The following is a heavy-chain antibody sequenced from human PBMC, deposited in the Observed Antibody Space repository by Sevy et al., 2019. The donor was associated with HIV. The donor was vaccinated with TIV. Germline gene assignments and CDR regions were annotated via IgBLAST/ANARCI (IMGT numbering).Heavy chain of an antibody. Sequence: GGSLRLSCAASGFTFSSSIINWVRQAPGKGLEWVSSISGTGSTIYYADSVKGRFTISRDNAKNSLYLQMHSLRDEDTAVYYCARSHYGDYVGWFDPWGQGTLVTVSS. J-gene: IGHJ5*02. D-gene: IGHD4-17*01. CDR1: GFTFSSSI. CDR3: ARSHYGDYVGWFDP. CDR2: ISGTGSTI. V-gene: IGHV3-48*02.